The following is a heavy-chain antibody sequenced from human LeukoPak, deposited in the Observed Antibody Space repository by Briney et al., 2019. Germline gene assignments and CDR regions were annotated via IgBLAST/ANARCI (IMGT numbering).Heavy chain of an antibody. CDR2: IDTDGRNT. CDR3: AKVHGGVAGTRPKYYFDY. CDR1: GFTFSIYW. Sequence: GGSLRLSCVASGFTFSIYWMNWVRQAPGKGLVWVSRIDTDGRNTNYTASVKGRFSVSRDNAKNTLYLQMDSLRAEDTAVYYCAKVHGGVAGTRPKYYFDYWGQGTLVTVSS. J-gene: IGHJ4*02. V-gene: IGHV3-74*01. D-gene: IGHD6-19*01.